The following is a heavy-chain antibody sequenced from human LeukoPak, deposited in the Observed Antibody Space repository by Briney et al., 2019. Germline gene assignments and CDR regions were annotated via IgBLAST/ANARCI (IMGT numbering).Heavy chain of an antibody. CDR1: GFTFSGYG. J-gene: IGHJ4*02. D-gene: IGHD2-2*01. Sequence: GGSLRLSCAASGFTFSGYGMHWVRQAPGKGLEWVAFIRYDGSNKYYADSVKGRFTISRDNSKNTLYLQMNSLRAEDTAVYYCAKDHPVPAAQGGYFDYWGQGTLVTVSS. V-gene: IGHV3-30*02. CDR2: IRYDGSNK. CDR3: AKDHPVPAAQGGYFDY.